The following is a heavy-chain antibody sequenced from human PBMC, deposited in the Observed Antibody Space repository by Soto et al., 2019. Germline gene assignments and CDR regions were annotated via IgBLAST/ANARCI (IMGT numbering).Heavy chain of an antibody. V-gene: IGHV3-53*04. CDR3: ATSGGRYRAFDI. CDR1: GFIVNSNY. CDR2: IYSGGST. Sequence: EVNVVESGGGVVQPGGSLSLSCAASGFIVNSNYMSWVRQAPGKGLEWVSVIYSGGSTYYTPSVQGRFTISRHNSNNTVSLQMSSLRPEDTAVYFCATSGGRYRAFDIWGQGTMVTVSS. D-gene: IGHD2-2*01. J-gene: IGHJ3*02.